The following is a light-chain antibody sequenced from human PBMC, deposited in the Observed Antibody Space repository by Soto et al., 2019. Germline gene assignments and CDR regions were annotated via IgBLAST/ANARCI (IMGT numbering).Light chain of an antibody. CDR1: QTISNY. CDR3: QQSYNVPFT. J-gene: IGKJ3*01. CDR2: GSS. Sequence: DIPMTQSPASLAASLGDRITISCRARQTISNYLNWYHQKPGEAPKILIYGSSTLQSGVPSTFSGSGSGTEFTLSISSLQPEDFGTYYCQQSYNVPFTFGPGTKVDVK. V-gene: IGKV1-39*01.